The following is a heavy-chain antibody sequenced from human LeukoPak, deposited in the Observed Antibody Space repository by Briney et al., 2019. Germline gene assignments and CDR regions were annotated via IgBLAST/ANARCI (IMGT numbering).Heavy chain of an antibody. J-gene: IGHJ4*02. CDR3: ATEGSFDY. CDR1: GFTFSRHG. CDR2: ISGSGGNT. V-gene: IGHV3-23*01. Sequence: GGSLRLSCAASGFTFSRHGMSWVRQAPGKGLEWVSAISGSGGNTYYADSVKGRFTISRDNSKNTLYLQMNSLRAEDAAVYYCATEGSFDYWGQGTLVTVSS.